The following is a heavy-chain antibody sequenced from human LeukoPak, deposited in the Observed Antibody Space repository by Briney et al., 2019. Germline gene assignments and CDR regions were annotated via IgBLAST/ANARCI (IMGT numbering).Heavy chain of an antibody. CDR2: IRVYNGNT. J-gene: IGHJ4*02. CDR3: ARNVAAPSDHAGYFDY. Sequence: ASVKVSCKASVYTFTNDGIRWVRQAPGQGLEWLGWIRVYNGNTNYAQKVQARVTMTTDTSASTAYMELRSLRSDDTAVYYCARNVAAPSDHAGYFDYWGQGTLVTVSS. CDR1: VYTFTNDG. V-gene: IGHV1-18*01. D-gene: IGHD1-14*01.